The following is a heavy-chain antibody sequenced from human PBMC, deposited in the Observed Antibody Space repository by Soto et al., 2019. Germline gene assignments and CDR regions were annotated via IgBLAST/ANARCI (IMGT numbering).Heavy chain of an antibody. CDR1: GGYFSANY. CDR2: INHAGST. CDR3: ATGGLFTS. Sequence: QVPLQQWGAGLLKPSETLSLTCGIYGGYFSANYWSWIRQTPGKGLEWLGEINHAGSTDYNPSLKGRITISADTSKNQFSLKLSSMTAADTAVYYCATGGLFTSWGQGTLVTVSS. V-gene: IGHV4-34*01. J-gene: IGHJ5*02. D-gene: IGHD3-3*01.